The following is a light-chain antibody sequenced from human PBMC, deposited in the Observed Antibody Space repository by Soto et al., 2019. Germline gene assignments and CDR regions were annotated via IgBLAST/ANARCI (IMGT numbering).Light chain of an antibody. Sequence: EIVMTQSPATLSVSPGERATLSCRASQSVSSNLAWYQQKPGQAPRLLTYGASTRATGIPARFSGSGSGTEFTLTISILQSEDFAVYYCQQYNNWPSALTFGGGTKVEIK. J-gene: IGKJ4*01. CDR1: QSVSSN. CDR2: GAS. V-gene: IGKV3-15*01. CDR3: QQYNNWPSALT.